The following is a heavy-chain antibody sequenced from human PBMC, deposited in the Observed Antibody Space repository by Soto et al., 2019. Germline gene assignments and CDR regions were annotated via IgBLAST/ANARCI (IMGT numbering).Heavy chain of an antibody. CDR3: ARDAGFDY. V-gene: IGHV4-61*01. D-gene: IGHD6-13*01. CDR1: VGSFSSRRYY. J-gene: IGHJ4*02. CDR2: IYYSGST. Sequence: PSESLYITCTVSVGSFSSRRYYWSWIRQPPGKGLEWIGYIYYSGSTNYNPSLKSRVTISVDTSKNQFSLKLSSVTAADTAVYYCARDAGFDYWGQGTLVTVSS.